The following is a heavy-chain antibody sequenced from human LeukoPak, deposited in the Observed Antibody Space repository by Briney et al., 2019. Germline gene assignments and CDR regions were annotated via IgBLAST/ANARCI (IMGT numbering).Heavy chain of an antibody. Sequence: GGSLRLSCAASGFTFSGSAMHWVRQASGKGLEWVGRIRSKANSYATAYAASVKGRFTISRDDSKNTAYLQMNSLKTEATAVYYCARGSLPLYGSGSCSLGDAFDIWGQGTMVTVSS. CDR3: ARGSLPLYGSGSCSLGDAFDI. CDR1: GFTFSGSA. J-gene: IGHJ3*02. D-gene: IGHD3-10*01. V-gene: IGHV3-73*01. CDR2: IRSKANSYAT.